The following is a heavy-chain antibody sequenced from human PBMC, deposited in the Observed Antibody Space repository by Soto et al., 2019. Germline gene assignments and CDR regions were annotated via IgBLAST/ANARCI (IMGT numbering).Heavy chain of an antibody. CDR2: IYYSGST. V-gene: IGHV4-59*01. Sequence: PSETLSLTCTVSGGSISSYYWSWIRQPPGEGLDRIGYIYYSGSTNYNPSLKGRVTISVDTSKNQFSLKLSSVTAADTAVYYCAGGRRYSSSWAYYYYGMYVWGQGTTVTVSS. CDR3: AGGRRYSSSWAYYYYGMYV. J-gene: IGHJ6*02. D-gene: IGHD6-13*01. CDR1: GGSISSYY.